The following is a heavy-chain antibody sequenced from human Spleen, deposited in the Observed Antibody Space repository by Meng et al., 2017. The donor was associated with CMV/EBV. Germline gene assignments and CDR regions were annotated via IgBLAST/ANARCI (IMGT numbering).Heavy chain of an antibody. CDR2: IYYSGST. Sequence: GSLRLSCTVSGGSINGYYWSWIRQPPGKGLEWIGYIYYSGSTNYNPSLKSRVTISLDTSKNQFSLKLNSVTAADTAVYYCARDSSWYIYWGQGTRVTVSS. CDR1: GGSINGYY. J-gene: IGHJ4*02. D-gene: IGHD6-13*01. V-gene: IGHV4-59*01. CDR3: ARDSSWYIY.